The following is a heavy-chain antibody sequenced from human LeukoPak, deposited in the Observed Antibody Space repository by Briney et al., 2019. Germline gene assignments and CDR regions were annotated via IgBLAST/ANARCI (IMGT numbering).Heavy chain of an antibody. V-gene: IGHV4-34*01. CDR3: VRSGWYSVDY. D-gene: IGHD6-19*01. CDR1: GGSFSGYY. CDR2: INHSGTT. J-gene: IGHJ4*02. Sequence: SETLSLTCAVYGGSFSGYYWSWIRQPPGKGLEWIGEINHSGTTNYNPSLKSRVTISVDTSKNQFSLKLSSVTAADTAVYYCVRSGWYSVDYWGQGTLVTVSS.